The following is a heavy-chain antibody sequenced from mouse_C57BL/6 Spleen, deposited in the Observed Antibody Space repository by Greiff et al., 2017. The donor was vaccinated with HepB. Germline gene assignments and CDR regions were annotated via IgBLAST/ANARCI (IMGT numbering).Heavy chain of an antibody. J-gene: IGHJ4*01. CDR1: GYTFTSYW. V-gene: IGHV1-52*01. CDR2: IDPSDSET. D-gene: IGHD1-1*01. Sequence: QVQLQQPGAELVRPGSSVKLSCKASGYTFTSYWMHWVKQRPIQGLEWIGNIDPSDSETHYNQKFKDKATLTVDKSSSTAYMQLSSLTSEDSAVYYGARSPYGSSSGYAMDYRGQGTSVTVSS. CDR3: ARSPYGSSSGYAMDY.